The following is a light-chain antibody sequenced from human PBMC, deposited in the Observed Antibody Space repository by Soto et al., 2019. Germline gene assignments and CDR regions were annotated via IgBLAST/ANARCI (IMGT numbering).Light chain of an antibody. V-gene: IGKV1-5*01. CDR1: QNIRNL. Sequence: DIPLTQPRSTLSAAVGEIVTITCRASQNIRNLLDWYQQKPGKAPKTLIYDASTLKTGVPSRFSGSGSGSEFNFTITGLQPDDFATYFCQQYNTYATLGQGTRLEIK. CDR2: DAS. CDR3: QQYNTYAT. J-gene: IGKJ5*01.